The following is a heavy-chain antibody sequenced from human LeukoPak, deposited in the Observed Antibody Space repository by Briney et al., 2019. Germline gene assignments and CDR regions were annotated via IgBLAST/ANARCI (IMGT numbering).Heavy chain of an antibody. Sequence: SGGSLRLSCAASGFTFSNAWMSWVRQAPGKGLEWVGRIKSKTDGGTTDYAAPVKGRFTISRDDSKNTLYLQMNSLKTEDTAVYYCTTGPGYSGYDYFDYWGQGTLVTVSS. D-gene: IGHD5-12*01. CDR1: GFTFSNAW. J-gene: IGHJ4*02. CDR2: IKSKTDGGTT. V-gene: IGHV3-15*01. CDR3: TTGPGYSGYDYFDY.